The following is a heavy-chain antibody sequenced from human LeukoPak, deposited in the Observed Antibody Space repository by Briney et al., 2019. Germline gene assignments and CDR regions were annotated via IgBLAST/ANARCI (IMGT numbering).Heavy chain of an antibody. Sequence: PSETLSLTCTVSGGSINTNSYSWGWIRQPPGKGLEWIGSISYSGSTYYNPSLKSRVTTSVDTSKSQFSLKLISVTASDTAVYYCARFGGLFCTGGTCYSGFDYWGQGTLVTASS. CDR1: GGSINTNSYS. D-gene: IGHD2-15*01. J-gene: IGHJ4*02. V-gene: IGHV4-39*01. CDR2: ISYSGST. CDR3: ARFGGLFCTGGTCYSGFDY.